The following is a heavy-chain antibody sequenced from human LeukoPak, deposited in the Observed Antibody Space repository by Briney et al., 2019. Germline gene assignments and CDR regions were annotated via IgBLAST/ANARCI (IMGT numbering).Heavy chain of an antibody. CDR2: INHSGST. J-gene: IGHJ3*02. CDR3: ARKYAFDI. V-gene: IGHV4-34*01. CDR1: GGSFSGYY. Sequence: SETLSLTCAAYGGSFSGYYWSWIRQPPGKGLEWIGEINHSGSTNYNPSLKSRVTISVDTSKNQFSLKLSSVTAADTAVYYCARKYAFDIWGQGTMVTVSS.